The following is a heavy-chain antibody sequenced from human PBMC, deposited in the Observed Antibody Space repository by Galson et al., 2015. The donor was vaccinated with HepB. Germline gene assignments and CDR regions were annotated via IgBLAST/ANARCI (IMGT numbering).Heavy chain of an antibody. CDR1: GFTFSNAW. CDR3: TTRQWLVLGAFDI. D-gene: IGHD6-19*01. V-gene: IGHV3-15*01. CDR2: IKSKTDGGTT. Sequence: SLRLSCAASGFTFSNAWMSWVRQAPGKGLEWVGRIKSKTDGGTTDYAAPVKGRFTISRDDSKNTLYLQVNSLKTEDTAVYYCTTRQWLVLGAFDIWGQGTMVTVSS. J-gene: IGHJ3*02.